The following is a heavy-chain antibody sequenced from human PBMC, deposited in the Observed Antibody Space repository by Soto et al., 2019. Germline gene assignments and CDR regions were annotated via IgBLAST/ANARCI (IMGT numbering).Heavy chain of an antibody. D-gene: IGHD1-1*01. CDR3: ARGGTTIYYYYDMDV. Sequence: ASVKVSCKASGYTFTNYAIHWVRQAPGQRLEWMGWIHAGNGNTKYSQKFQGRVTIIRDTSASTAYMELSSLRSEDTAVYYCARGGTTIYYYYDMDVWGQGTRVTVSS. J-gene: IGHJ6*02. CDR1: GYTFTNYA. CDR2: IHAGNGNT. V-gene: IGHV1-3*01.